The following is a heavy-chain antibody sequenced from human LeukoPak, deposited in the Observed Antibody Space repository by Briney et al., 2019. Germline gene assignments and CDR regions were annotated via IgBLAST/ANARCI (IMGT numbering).Heavy chain of an antibody. CDR1: GGSVSSGSYY. V-gene: IGHV4-61*01. J-gene: IGHJ6*04. Sequence: PSETLSLTCTVSGGSVSSGSYYWSWIRQPPGXXXXXXXXXXXXXSTNYNPSLKSRVTISVDTSKNQFSLKLSSVTAADTAVYYCARATKIVVVPAAASSRYYYYYYGMDVWGKGTTVTVSS. CDR3: ARATKIVVVPAAASSRYYYYYYGMDV. CDR2: XXXXXST. D-gene: IGHD2-2*01.